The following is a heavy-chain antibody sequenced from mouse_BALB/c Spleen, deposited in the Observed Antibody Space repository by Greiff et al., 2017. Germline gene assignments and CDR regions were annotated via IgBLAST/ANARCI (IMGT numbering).Heavy chain of an antibody. D-gene: IGHD3-1*01. V-gene: IGHV5-9*03. Sequence: EVKLVESGGGLVKPGGSLKLSCAASGFTFSSYTMSWVRQTPEKRLEWVATISSGGGNTYYPDSVKGRFTISRDNAKNNLYLQMSSLRSEDTALYYCARYGGYPYYFDYWGQGTTLTVSS. CDR1: GFTFSSYT. CDR2: ISSGGGNT. CDR3: ARYGGYPYYFDY. J-gene: IGHJ2*01.